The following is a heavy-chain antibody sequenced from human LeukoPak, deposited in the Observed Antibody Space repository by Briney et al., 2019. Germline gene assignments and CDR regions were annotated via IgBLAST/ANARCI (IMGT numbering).Heavy chain of an antibody. CDR2: IDSTGRK. Sequence: GGSLRLSCVASGILVSSNYMSWVRQAPGKGLEWVSFIDSTGRKYYADSVKGRFTISRDNSRNTLYLQMNSLRVEDTAVYYCARRERLGYSYGRGTLDIWGQGTMVTVSS. CDR1: GILVSSNY. D-gene: IGHD5-18*01. J-gene: IGHJ3*02. V-gene: IGHV3-66*01. CDR3: ARRERLGYSYGRGTLDI.